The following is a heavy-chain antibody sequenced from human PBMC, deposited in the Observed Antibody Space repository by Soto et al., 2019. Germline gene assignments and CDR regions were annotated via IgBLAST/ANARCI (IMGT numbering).Heavy chain of an antibody. D-gene: IGHD6-13*01. CDR3: ATYSSSWFSSLRFDY. Sequence: QLQLQESGPGLVKPSETLSLTCTVSGGSISSSSYYWGWIRQPPGKGLEWIGSIYYSGSTYYNPSLKSRVTISVDTSKNQFSLKLSSVTAADTAVYYCATYSSSWFSSLRFDYWGQGTLVTVSS. J-gene: IGHJ4*02. CDR2: IYYSGST. V-gene: IGHV4-39*01. CDR1: GGSISSSSYY.